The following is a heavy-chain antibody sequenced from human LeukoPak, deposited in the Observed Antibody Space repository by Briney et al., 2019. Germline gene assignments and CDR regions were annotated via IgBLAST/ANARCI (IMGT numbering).Heavy chain of an antibody. Sequence: SETLSLTCTVSGGSISSGGYYWSWIRQHPGKGLEWIGYIYYSGSTYHNPSLKSRVTISVDTPKNQFSLKLSSVTAADTAVYYCARGFEKDAFDIWGQGTMVTVSS. J-gene: IGHJ3*02. V-gene: IGHV4-31*03. CDR3: ARGFEKDAFDI. CDR1: GGSISSGGYY. CDR2: IYYSGST.